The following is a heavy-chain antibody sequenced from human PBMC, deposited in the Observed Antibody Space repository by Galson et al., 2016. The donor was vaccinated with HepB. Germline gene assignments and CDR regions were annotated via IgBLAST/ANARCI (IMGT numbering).Heavy chain of an antibody. Sequence: AISGDSVSSNSATWNWIRQSPSRGLEWLGRTYYRSKWYNDYALSVKSRITINPDTSKNQFSLQLSSVTPEDTAVYYCARVRSGYSGYANPYYYGMDVWGQGTTVTVSS. D-gene: IGHD5-12*01. CDR2: TYYRSKWYN. CDR1: GDSVSSNSAT. J-gene: IGHJ6*02. CDR3: ARVRSGYSGYANPYYYGMDV. V-gene: IGHV6-1*01.